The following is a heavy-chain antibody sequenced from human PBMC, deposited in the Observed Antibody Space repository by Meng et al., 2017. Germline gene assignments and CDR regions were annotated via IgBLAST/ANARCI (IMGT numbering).Heavy chain of an antibody. CDR1: GGSFSGDY. CDR2: INHSGST. Sequence: VQLQQWGAGLLKPSETLSLTGAVYGGSFSGDYWSWIRQPPGKGLEWIGEINHSGSTNYNPSLKSRVTISVDTSKNQFSLKLSSVTAADTAVYYCARGRYFDWLSYRYYFDYWGQGTLVTVSS. V-gene: IGHV4-34*01. CDR3: ARGRYFDWLSYRYYFDY. D-gene: IGHD3-9*01. J-gene: IGHJ4*02.